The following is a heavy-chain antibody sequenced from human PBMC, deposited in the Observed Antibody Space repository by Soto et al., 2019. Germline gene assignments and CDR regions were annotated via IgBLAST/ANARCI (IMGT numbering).Heavy chain of an antibody. CDR3: ARAIAVAGTYYYYGMDV. CDR2: ISSSSSYI. Sequence: PGGSLRLSCAASGFTFSSYSMNWVRQAPGKGLEWVSSISSSSSYIYYADSVKGRYTISRDNSKNTLYLQMNSLRAEDTAVYYCARAIAVAGTYYYYGMDVWGQGTTVTVSS. V-gene: IGHV3-21*01. J-gene: IGHJ6*02. D-gene: IGHD6-19*01. CDR1: GFTFSSYS.